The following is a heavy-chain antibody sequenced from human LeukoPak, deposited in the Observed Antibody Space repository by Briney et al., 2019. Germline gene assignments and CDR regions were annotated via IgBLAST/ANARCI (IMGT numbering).Heavy chain of an antibody. CDR2: ISYDGSNK. Sequence: PGGSLRLSCAASGFTFSSYGMHWVRQAPGKGLEWVAVISYDGSNKYYADSVKGRFTISRDNSKNTLYLQMNSLRAEDTAVYYCARDVVPYYYYYMDVWGKGTTVTVSS. CDR3: ARDVVPYYYYYMDV. V-gene: IGHV3-30*03. CDR1: GFTFSSYG. J-gene: IGHJ6*03. D-gene: IGHD2-21*01.